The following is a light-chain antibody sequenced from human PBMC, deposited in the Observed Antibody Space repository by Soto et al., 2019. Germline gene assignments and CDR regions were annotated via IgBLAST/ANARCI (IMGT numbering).Light chain of an antibody. CDR1: QSVSSN. V-gene: IGKV3-20*01. Sequence: EIVMTQSPATLSVSPGERATLSCRASQSVSSNLAWYQQKPGQAPRLLXYDASNRATGIPARFSGSGSGTDLTLTISRLEPEDFAVYYCQQYGSSPPWTFGQGTKVDIK. CDR2: DAS. J-gene: IGKJ1*01. CDR3: QQYGSSPPWT.